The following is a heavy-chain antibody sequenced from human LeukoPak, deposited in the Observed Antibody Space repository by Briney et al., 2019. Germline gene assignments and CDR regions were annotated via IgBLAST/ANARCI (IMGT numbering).Heavy chain of an antibody. D-gene: IGHD3-22*01. J-gene: IGHJ5*02. Sequence: PGRSLRLSCAASGFAFSSCGMHWVRQAPGKGREWVAVIWYDGSNKYYADSVKGRFTISRDNSKNTLYLQMSSLRAEDTAVYYCAKGEDYYDSSANGDWFDPWGQGTLVTVSS. CDR3: AKGEDYYDSSANGDWFDP. CDR2: IWYDGSNK. V-gene: IGHV3-33*06. CDR1: GFAFSSCG.